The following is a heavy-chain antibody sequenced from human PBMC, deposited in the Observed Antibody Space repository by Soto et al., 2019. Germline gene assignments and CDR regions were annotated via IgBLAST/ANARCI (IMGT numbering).Heavy chain of an antibody. CDR2: IYYSGST. CDR1: GGSISSGDYY. D-gene: IGHD5-18*01. CDR3: GSSDTAMLVFDY. V-gene: IGHV4-30-4*01. Sequence: QVQLQESGPGLVKPSQTLSLTCTVSGGSISSGDYYWSWIRQPPGKGLEWIGYIYYSGSTYYNQSLKRRVTISVDTSKHQFCLKLISVTAADTAVYDCGSSDTAMLVFDYWGQGTLVTVSS. J-gene: IGHJ4*02.